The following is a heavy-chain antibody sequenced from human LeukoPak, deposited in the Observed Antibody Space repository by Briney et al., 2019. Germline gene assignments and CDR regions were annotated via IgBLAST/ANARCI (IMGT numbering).Heavy chain of an antibody. J-gene: IGHJ4*02. Sequence: SETLSLTCTVSGGSISSYYWSWIRQPPGEGLEWIGYIYYSGSTNYNPSLKSRVTISVDTAKNQFSLKLSSVTAADTAVYYCARDSDCSGGSCYFDYWGQGTLVTVSS. CDR3: ARDSDCSGGSCYFDY. CDR2: IYYSGST. CDR1: GGSISSYY. D-gene: IGHD2-15*01. V-gene: IGHV4-59*01.